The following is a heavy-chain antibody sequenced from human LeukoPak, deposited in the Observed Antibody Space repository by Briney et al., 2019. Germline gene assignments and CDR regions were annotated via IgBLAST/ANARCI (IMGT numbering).Heavy chain of an antibody. CDR2: IWSDGSNK. J-gene: IGHJ4*02. CDR1: GFTFSSYG. CDR3: ARRGQQLSYFDY. V-gene: IGHV3-33*01. Sequence: GTFLRLSCAASGFTFSSYGMHWVRQAPGKGLEWVAVIWSDGSNKYYADSVKGRFTISRDNSKNTLSLQMNSLRAEDTAVYYCARRGQQLSYFDYWGQGTLVTVSS. D-gene: IGHD6-13*01.